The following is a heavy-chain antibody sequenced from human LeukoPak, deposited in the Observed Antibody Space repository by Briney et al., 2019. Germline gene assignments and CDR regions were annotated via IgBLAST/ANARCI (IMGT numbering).Heavy chain of an antibody. Sequence: SETLSPACAVSGYSISSDNYWVWIRQPPGQGLEWTGGIYHSGSTYYNPSLKSRVTMSVDTSKNQFSLKLSSVTAADTAVYYCARAPRDSSSSNYMRRFDYWGQGTLVTVSS. J-gene: IGHJ4*02. D-gene: IGHD3-22*01. CDR2: IYHSGST. V-gene: IGHV4-38-2*01. CDR3: ARAPRDSSSSNYMRRFDY. CDR1: GYSISSDNY.